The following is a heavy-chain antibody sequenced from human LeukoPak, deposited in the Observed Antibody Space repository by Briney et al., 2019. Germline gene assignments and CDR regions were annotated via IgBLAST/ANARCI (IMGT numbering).Heavy chain of an antibody. CDR2: ICYSGST. CDR3: ARHRGAYCGGDCYRGYFDY. D-gene: IGHD2-21*02. CDR1: GGSISSSSYY. V-gene: IGHV4-39*01. J-gene: IGHJ4*02. Sequence: SETLSLTCTVSGGSISSSSYYWGWIRQPPGKGLEWIGSICYSGSTYYNPSLKSRVTISVDTSKNQFSLKLSSVTAADTAVYYCARHRGAYCGGDCYRGYFDYWGQGTLVTVSS.